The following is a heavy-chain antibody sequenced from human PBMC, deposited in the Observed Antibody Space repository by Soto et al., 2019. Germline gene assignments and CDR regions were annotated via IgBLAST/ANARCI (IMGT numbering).Heavy chain of an antibody. D-gene: IGHD3-3*01. CDR1: GGSISSGGYY. CDR3: ASSYYDFWRDAFDI. J-gene: IGHJ3*02. CDR2: IYYSGST. V-gene: IGHV4-31*03. Sequence: SETLSLTCTVSGGSISSGGYYWSWIRQHTGKGLEWIGYIYYSGSTYYNPSLKSRVTISVDTSKNQFSLKLSSVTAADTAVYYCASSYYDFWRDAFDIWGQGTMVTVSS.